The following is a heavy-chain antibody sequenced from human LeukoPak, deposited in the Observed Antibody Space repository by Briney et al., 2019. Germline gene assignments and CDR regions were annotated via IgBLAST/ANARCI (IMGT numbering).Heavy chain of an antibody. CDR1: GGTFSSYA. J-gene: IGHJ4*02. CDR3: AVQGRYCSGGSCYYFDY. CDR2: IIPIFGTA. Sequence: ASVKVSCKASGGTFSSYAISLVRQAPGQGLEWMGGIIPIFGTANYAQKFQGRVTITTDESTSTAYMELSSLRSEDTAVYYCAVQGRYCSGGSCYYFDYWGQGILVTVSS. D-gene: IGHD2-15*01. V-gene: IGHV1-69*05.